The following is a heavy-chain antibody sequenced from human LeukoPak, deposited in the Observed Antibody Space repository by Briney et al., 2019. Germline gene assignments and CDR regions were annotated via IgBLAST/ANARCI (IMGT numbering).Heavy chain of an antibody. D-gene: IGHD3-22*01. J-gene: IGHJ5*02. Sequence: SETLSLTCTVSGGSISSGTYYWNWIRQHPGKGLEWIGYIYYSGITYYNPSLKSPVTISVDTSKSQFSLKLSSVTAADTAVYYCARGDYYDTSGYSYDWFDPWGQGTLVTVSS. V-gene: IGHV4-31*01. CDR1: GGSISSGTYY. CDR3: ARGDYYDTSGYSYDWFDP. CDR2: IYYSGIT.